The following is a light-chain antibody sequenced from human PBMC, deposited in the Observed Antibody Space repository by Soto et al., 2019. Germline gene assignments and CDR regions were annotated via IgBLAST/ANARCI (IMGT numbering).Light chain of an antibody. CDR1: SSDVGGHNY. V-gene: IGLV2-8*01. J-gene: IGLJ1*01. Sequence: QSALTQPPSASGSPGQSVTISCTGTSSDVGGHNYVSWYQQHPGKAPKVMIYDVSKRPSGVPDRFSGSKSGNTASLTVSGLQAEDEADYYCSSYAGSTHYVFGTGTKVTVL. CDR3: SSYAGSTHYV. CDR2: DVS.